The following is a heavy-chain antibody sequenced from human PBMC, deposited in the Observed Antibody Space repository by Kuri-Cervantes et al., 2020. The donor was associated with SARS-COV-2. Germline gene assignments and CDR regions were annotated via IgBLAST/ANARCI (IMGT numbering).Heavy chain of an antibody. CDR2: INHSGST. Sequence: GSLRLSCAASGFTFSDYYMSWIRQPPGKGLEWIGEINHSGSTNYNPSLKSRVTISVDTSKNQFSLKLSSVTAADTAVYYCARILRRYYYGMDVWGQGTTVTVSS. J-gene: IGHJ6*02. CDR1: GFTFSDYY. CDR3: ARILRRYYYGMDV. D-gene: IGHD3-9*01. V-gene: IGHV4-34*01.